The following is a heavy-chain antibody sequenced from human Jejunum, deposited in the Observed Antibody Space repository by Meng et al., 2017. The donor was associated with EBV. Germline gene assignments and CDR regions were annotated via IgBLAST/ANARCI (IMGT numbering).Heavy chain of an antibody. J-gene: IGHJ4*02. Sequence: QGRVGESGGGVVQSGRSLRLSCAASGFTFSSFAMHWVRQAPGKGLEWVAVISNDGTFEHYADSVKGRFTISRDDSKNTVYLQMSSLRGEDTAVYYCGRESNNGGSYYAHWGQGTLVTVSS. CDR2: ISNDGTFE. CDR3: GRESNNGGSYYAH. CDR1: GFTFSSFA. D-gene: IGHD1-26*01. V-gene: IGHV3-30*14.